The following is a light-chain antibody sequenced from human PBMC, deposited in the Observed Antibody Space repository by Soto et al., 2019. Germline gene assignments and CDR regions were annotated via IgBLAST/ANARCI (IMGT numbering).Light chain of an antibody. CDR1: SSDVGGYND. CDR2: DVS. J-gene: IGLJ1*01. V-gene: IGLV2-14*01. CDR3: SSYTSSSTYV. Sequence: QSALTQPASVSGSPGQSITISCTGTSSDVGGYNDVSWYQQHPGKAPEFMIYDVSNRPSGVSNRFSGSKSGNTASLTISGLQAEDEADYYCSSYTSSSTYVFGTGTKVTVL.